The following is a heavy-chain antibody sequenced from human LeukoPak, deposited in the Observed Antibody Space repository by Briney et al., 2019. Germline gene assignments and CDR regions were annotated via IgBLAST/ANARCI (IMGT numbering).Heavy chain of an antibody. Sequence: ASVKVSCKASGYTFTSYAISWVRQAPGQGLEWMGWISTYNGNTNYAQKFQGRVTLTTDTSTSTAYMDLRSLRSDDTAVYHCARVAAGSCYFDLWGRGTLVTVSS. J-gene: IGHJ2*01. CDR3: ARVAAGSCYFDL. D-gene: IGHD2-15*01. V-gene: IGHV1-18*01. CDR2: ISTYNGNT. CDR1: GYTFTSYA.